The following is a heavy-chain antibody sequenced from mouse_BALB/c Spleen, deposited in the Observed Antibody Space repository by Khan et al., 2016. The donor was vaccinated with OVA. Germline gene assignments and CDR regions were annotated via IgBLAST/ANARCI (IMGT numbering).Heavy chain of an antibody. D-gene: IGHD2-1*01. J-gene: IGHJ4*01. Sequence: QVQLKESGPGLVAPSQSLSITCTVSGFSLTTYGVHWVRQPPGKGLEWLGVIWAGGGTNFNSALMSRLSIRKDNSTRQVFLIMISLQAVDTARYYCARDRNYGTYWARDYWGQGTSVTVSS. CDR1: GFSLTTYG. CDR2: IWAGGGT. V-gene: IGHV2-9*02. CDR3: ARDRNYGTYWARDY.